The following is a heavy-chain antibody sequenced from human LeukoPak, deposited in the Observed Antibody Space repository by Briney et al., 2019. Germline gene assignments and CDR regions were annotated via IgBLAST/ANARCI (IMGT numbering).Heavy chain of an antibody. J-gene: IGHJ4*02. CDR2: IYYSGST. V-gene: IGHV4-59*12. CDR1: GGSISSYY. Sequence: SETLSLTCTVSGGSISSYYWSWIRQPPGKGLEWIGYIYYSGSTNYNPSLKSRVTISVDTSKNQFSLKLSSVTAADTAVYYCARLEVVPAATYYFDYWGQGTLVTVPS. D-gene: IGHD2-2*01. CDR3: ARLEVVPAATYYFDY.